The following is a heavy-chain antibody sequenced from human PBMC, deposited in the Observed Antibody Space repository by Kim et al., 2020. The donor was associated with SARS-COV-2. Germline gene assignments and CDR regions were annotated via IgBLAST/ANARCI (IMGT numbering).Heavy chain of an antibody. CDR2: VSSSGGTT. Sequence: GGSLRLSCAASGLTFSSYAVSWVRQAPGKGLEWVSAVSSSGGTTYYADSVKGRFIISRDNSENTVYLQMNGLRAEDTAVNYCAKEGAPAAKYGMDVWGQG. CDR1: GLTFSSYA. D-gene: IGHD2-2*01. CDR3: AKEGAPAAKYGMDV. V-gene: IGHV3-23*01. J-gene: IGHJ6*02.